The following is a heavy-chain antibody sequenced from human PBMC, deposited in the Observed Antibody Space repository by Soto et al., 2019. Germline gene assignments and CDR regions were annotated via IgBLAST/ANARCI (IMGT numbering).Heavy chain of an antibody. V-gene: IGHV3-21*01. J-gene: IGHJ4*02. CDR2: ISKSDYT. CDR1: GFAFNNYG. CDR3: AREDSIIIPAVSDF. D-gene: IGHD2-2*01. Sequence: SLRLSCTVSGFAFNNYGINWVRQAPGKGLEWVSSISKSDYTYYSDSVKGRFTISRDNAKNSVSLQMNTLRVEDTAVYYCAREDSIIIPAVSDFWGQGTLVTSPQ.